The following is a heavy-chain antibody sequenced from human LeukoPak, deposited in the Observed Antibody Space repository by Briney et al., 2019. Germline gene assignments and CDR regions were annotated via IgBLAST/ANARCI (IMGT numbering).Heavy chain of an antibody. CDR3: ARLAAGTANVVDY. Sequence: ASVKVPCKASGYTFTSYDINWVRQATGQGLEWMGWMNPNSGDTGYAQKFQGRVTMTRNTSISTAYMELSSLRSEDTAVYYCARLAAGTANVVDYWGQGTLVTVSS. V-gene: IGHV1-8*01. CDR2: MNPNSGDT. J-gene: IGHJ4*02. CDR1: GYTFTSYD. D-gene: IGHD6-19*01.